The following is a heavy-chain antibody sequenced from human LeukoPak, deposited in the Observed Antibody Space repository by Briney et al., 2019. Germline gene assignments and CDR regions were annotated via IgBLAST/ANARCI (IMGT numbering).Heavy chain of an antibody. CDR3: ARDTFYESSGNPYYFDS. CDR1: GFSVSKNY. J-gene: IGHJ4*02. V-gene: IGHV3-53*01. Sequence: GGSLRLSCAASGFSVSKNYMSWVRQTPGKGLEWVSIIYSGGSTYYADSVKGRFTISRDSSKNTMYLHLNSLRAEDTAVYYCARDTFYESSGNPYYFDSWGQGTLVTVSS. D-gene: IGHD3-22*01. CDR2: IYSGGST.